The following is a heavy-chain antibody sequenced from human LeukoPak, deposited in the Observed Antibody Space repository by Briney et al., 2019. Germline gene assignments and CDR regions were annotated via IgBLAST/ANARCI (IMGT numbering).Heavy chain of an antibody. Sequence: ASVKVSCKASGYTFTSYGISWVRQAPGQGLEWMGWISAYNGNTNYAQKLQGRVTMTTGTSTSTAYMELRSLRSDDTAVYYCARVRGLERRSGYGMDVWGQGTTVTVSS. CDR3: ARVRGLERRSGYGMDV. D-gene: IGHD1-1*01. CDR2: ISAYNGNT. V-gene: IGHV1-18*01. CDR1: GYTFTSYG. J-gene: IGHJ6*02.